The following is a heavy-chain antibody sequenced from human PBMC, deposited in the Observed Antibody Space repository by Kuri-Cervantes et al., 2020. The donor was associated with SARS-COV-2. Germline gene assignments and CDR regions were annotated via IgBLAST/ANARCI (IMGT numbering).Heavy chain of an antibody. CDR2: ISDTGSHT. Sequence: GESLKISCTASGFTFSNYAMGWVRQAPGKGLDWVSAISDTGSHTYYADSVKGRFTISRDNSKNTLFLQMSSLRAEDTALYYCAKSPFRFGESPFDDWGLGNLV. CDR1: GFTFSNYA. J-gene: IGHJ4*02. CDR3: AKSPFRFGESPFDD. V-gene: IGHV3-23*01. D-gene: IGHD3-10*01.